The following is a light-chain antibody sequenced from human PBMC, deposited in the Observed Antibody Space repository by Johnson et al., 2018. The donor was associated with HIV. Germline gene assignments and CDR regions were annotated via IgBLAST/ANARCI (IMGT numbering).Light chain of an antibody. CDR2: ENN. CDR1: TSSIGNNY. CDR3: GTWVGRLSACV. V-gene: IGLV1-51*02. J-gene: IGLJ1*01. Sequence: QSVLTQPPSVSAAPGQKVTISCSGSTSSIGNNYVSWYQHLPGTAPKLLIYENNKRPSGIPARFSGSKSGTSATLGITGLQTGDEADYYCGTWVGRLSACVFGTGTKVTVL.